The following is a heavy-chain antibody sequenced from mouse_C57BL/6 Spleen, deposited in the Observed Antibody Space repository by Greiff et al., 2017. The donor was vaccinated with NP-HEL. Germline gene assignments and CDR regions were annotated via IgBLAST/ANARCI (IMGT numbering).Heavy chain of an antibody. CDR2: ISSGSSTI. D-gene: IGHD1-1*01. CDR1: GFTFSDYG. J-gene: IGHJ4*01. Sequence: DVQLVESGGGLVKPGGSLKLSCAASGFTFSDYGMHWVRQAPEKGLEWVAYISSGSSTIYYADTVKGRFTISRDNAKNTLVLQMTSLRSEDTAMYYCASSYGYAMDYWGQGTSVTVSS. CDR3: ASSYGYAMDY. V-gene: IGHV5-17*01.